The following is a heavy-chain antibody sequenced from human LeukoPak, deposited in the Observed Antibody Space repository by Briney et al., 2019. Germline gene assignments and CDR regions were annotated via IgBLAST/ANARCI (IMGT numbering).Heavy chain of an antibody. Sequence: GASVKVSCKASGYTFTGYYMHWMRQAPGQGLEWMGWINPNSGGTKYAQKFQGRVTMTRDTSISTAYVELSRLRSDDTAVYYCAISSGYSSSSIDYWGQGTLVTVSS. CDR3: AISSGYSSSSIDY. CDR1: GYTFTGYY. V-gene: IGHV1-2*02. CDR2: INPNSGGT. D-gene: IGHD6-13*01. J-gene: IGHJ4*02.